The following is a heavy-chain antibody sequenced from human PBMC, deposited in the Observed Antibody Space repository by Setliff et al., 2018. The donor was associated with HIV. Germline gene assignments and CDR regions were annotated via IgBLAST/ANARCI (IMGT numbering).Heavy chain of an antibody. CDR1: GFTFSDAW. V-gene: IGHV3-15*01. Sequence: GGSLRLSCAASGFTFSDAWMSWVRQAPGKGLEWVGRIKDKTNGGTVDYAAPVKGRFTISRDDSENTLFLQINSLKTEDTAVYYCISLYLGYWGQGALVTVSS. CDR2: IKDKTNGGTV. J-gene: IGHJ4*02. D-gene: IGHD2-8*01. CDR3: ISLYLGY.